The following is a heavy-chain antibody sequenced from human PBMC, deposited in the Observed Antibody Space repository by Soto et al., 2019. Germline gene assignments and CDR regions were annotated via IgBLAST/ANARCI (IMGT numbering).Heavy chain of an antibody. V-gene: IGHV1-2*02. CDR2: INPKNGAT. CDR1: GYTFTDYY. D-gene: IGHD3-22*01. CDR3: ARVYYDSSGYLDY. Sequence: ASVKVSCKASGYTFTDYYLHWVRQAPGQGLELMGWINPKNGATIYAQKFQGRVTTTRDTSISTAYMELSRLRSDDTAVYSCARVYYDSSGYLDYWGQGTLVTVSS. J-gene: IGHJ4*02.